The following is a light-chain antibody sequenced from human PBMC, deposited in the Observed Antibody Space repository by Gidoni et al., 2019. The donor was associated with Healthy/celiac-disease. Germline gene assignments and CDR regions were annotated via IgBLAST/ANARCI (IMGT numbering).Light chain of an antibody. V-gene: IGKV1-39*01. CDR3: RQSYSTPWT. CDR2: AAS. Sequence: DIQMTQSPSSLSASVGDRVTITGRASQSISSNLNLYQQKTGKAPKLLIYAASSLQRGVASRFSGSGSGTDFTLTISSLQPEDFATYYCRQSYSTPWTFGQGTKVEIK. CDR1: QSISSN. J-gene: IGKJ1*01.